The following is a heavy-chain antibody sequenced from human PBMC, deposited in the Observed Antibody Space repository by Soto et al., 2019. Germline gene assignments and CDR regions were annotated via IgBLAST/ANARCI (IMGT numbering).Heavy chain of an antibody. CDR2: IHHTGRT. CDR1: GGSINSDGYS. CDR3: ASLPMVRGVIGWFDP. J-gene: IGHJ5*02. Sequence: QLQLQESGSGLVKPSQTLSLTCAVSGGSINSDGYSWSWIRQSPGKGLQWIGYIHHTGRTYYSPSLYNRVSISIDRSKNQFSLQLTSVTAGDTAVYYCASLPMVRGVIGWFDPWGQGTLVTVSS. D-gene: IGHD3-10*01. V-gene: IGHV4-30-2*06.